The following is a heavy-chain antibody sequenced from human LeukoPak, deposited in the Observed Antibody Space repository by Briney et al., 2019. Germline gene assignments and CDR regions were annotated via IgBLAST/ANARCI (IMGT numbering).Heavy chain of an antibody. CDR3: ARDQTYEVSSGYYYVTYLQH. J-gene: IGHJ1*01. D-gene: IGHD3-22*01. V-gene: IGHV4-4*07. CDR1: GASISRSY. CDR2: ISTGGST. Sequence: SETLSLNCTVSGASISRSYCTWIQQPAGEGRHWIGRISTGGSTTYNPSFKSRVTMSVDLSKIQFSLNLTSVTAADTAVYYCARDQTYEVSSGYYYVTYLQHWGQGILVTVSS.